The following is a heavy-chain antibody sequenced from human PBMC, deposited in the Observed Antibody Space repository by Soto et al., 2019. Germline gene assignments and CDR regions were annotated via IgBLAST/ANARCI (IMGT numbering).Heavy chain of an antibody. J-gene: IGHJ4*02. CDR1: GFTFSSYS. Sequence: GGSLRLSCAASGFTFSSYSMHWVRQAPGKGLEWVAVISYDGSNKYYADSVKGRFTISRDNSKNTLYLQMNSLRAEDTAVYYCARENLGYSYGSLDYWGQGNLVTVSS. CDR2: ISYDGSNK. D-gene: IGHD5-18*01. CDR3: ARENLGYSYGSLDY. V-gene: IGHV3-30-3*01.